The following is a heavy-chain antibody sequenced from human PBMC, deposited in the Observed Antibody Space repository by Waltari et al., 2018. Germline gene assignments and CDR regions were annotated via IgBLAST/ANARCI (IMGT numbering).Heavy chain of an antibody. Sequence: QVQLVQSGAEVKKPGASVKVSCKASGYTFTSYGISRVRQSPGQGLEWMGWISAYNGNTNYAQTVQDRDTMTTDTTSRTAYMEVRSLKADETAVYSGARTAVATKRWFDPWGQGTLVTVSS. CDR2: ISAYNGNT. CDR3: ARTAVATKRWFDP. J-gene: IGHJ5*02. V-gene: IGHV1-18*01. CDR1: GYTFTSYG. D-gene: IGHD4-4*01.